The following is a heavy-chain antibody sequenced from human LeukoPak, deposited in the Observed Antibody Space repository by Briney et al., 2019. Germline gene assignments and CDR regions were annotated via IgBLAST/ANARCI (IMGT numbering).Heavy chain of an antibody. Sequence: GASVKVSCKVSGNTLTELSMHWVRQAPGKGLEWMGGFDPEDGETIYAQKFQGRVTMIEDTSTDTAYMELSSLRSEDTAVYYCATDLEGYSPPLYYYGMDVWGQGTTVAVSS. J-gene: IGHJ6*02. CDR2: FDPEDGET. CDR1: GNTLTELS. CDR3: ATDLEGYSPPLYYYGMDV. V-gene: IGHV1-24*01. D-gene: IGHD6-13*01.